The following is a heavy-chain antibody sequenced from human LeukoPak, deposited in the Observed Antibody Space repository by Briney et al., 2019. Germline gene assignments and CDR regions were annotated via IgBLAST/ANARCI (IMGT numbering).Heavy chain of an antibody. J-gene: IGHJ3*02. V-gene: IGHV1-2*02. D-gene: IGHD6-19*01. CDR2: INPNSGGT. CDR3: ARGEDTSGWCPIDI. CDR1: GYTFTGYY. Sequence: GASVNVSCKASGYTFTGYYMHWVRQAPGQGLEWMGWINPNSGGTNYAHKYQGRVIMTRDTSISAAYMELNSLRSDDTAVYYCARGEDTSGWCPIDIWGQGTMVTVSS.